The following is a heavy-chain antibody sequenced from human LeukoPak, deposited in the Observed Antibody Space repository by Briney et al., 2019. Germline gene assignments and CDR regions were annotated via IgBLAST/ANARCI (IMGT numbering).Heavy chain of an antibody. CDR1: GGSFSGYY. J-gene: IGHJ4*02. CDR3: ARRLSPGVQWLRFQSKFDY. D-gene: IGHD5-12*01. CDR2: INHSGGT. V-gene: IGHV4-34*01. Sequence: KPSETLSLTCAVYGGSFSGYYWSWIRQPPGKGLEWIGEINHSGGTNYNPSLKSRVTISVDTSKNQFSLKLSSVTAADTAVYYCARRLSPGVQWLRFQSKFDYWGQGTLVTVSS.